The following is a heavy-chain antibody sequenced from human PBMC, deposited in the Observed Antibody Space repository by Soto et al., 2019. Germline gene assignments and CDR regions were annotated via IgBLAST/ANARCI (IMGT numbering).Heavy chain of an antibody. Sequence: SVKVSCKASGGTFSSYAISWVRQAPGQGLEWMGGIIPIFGTANYAQKFQGRVTITADESTSTAYMELSSLRSEDTAVYYCAPLGASGSYWFDPWGQGTLVTVSS. CDR3: APLGASGSYWFDP. CDR1: GGTFSSYA. D-gene: IGHD1-26*01. J-gene: IGHJ5*02. CDR2: IIPIFGTA. V-gene: IGHV1-69*13.